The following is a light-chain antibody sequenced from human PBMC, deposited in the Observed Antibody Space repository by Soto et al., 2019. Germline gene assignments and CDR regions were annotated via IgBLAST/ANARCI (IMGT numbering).Light chain of an antibody. J-gene: IGKJ1*01. Sequence: DIQMTQAPSSVSAAVGDSVTITSLESQALNSWLTWYQQKPGRAPKLLIYAASNLQSGIPSRFSGSGSGTEFALTISSLQPEDVATYYCQQGNDFPRTFGQGTKVDIK. V-gene: IGKV1-12*01. CDR1: QALNSW. CDR2: AAS. CDR3: QQGNDFPRT.